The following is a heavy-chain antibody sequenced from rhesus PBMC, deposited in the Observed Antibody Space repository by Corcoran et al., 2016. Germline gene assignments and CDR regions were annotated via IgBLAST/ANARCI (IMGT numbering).Heavy chain of an antibody. CDR1: GFTFSDYY. J-gene: IGHJ4*01. CDR3: TTGVITYFDY. CDR2: IRSKAYGGTA. D-gene: IGHD3-34*01. V-gene: IGHV3-184*01. Sequence: EVQLVESGGGLVQPGGSLRLSCAASGFTFSDYYMYWVRQAPGKGLEWEGFIRSKAYGGTAEYAASVKGRFTISRDDSKSIAYLQMSSLKTEDTAVYYCTTGVITYFDYWGQGVLVTVSS.